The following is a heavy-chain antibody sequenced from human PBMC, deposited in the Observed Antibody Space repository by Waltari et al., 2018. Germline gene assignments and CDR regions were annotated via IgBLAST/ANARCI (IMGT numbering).Heavy chain of an antibody. CDR3: AKSRDGYNCFDY. V-gene: IGHV1-2*02. CDR1: GYTFTVQY. Sequence: VQLVQSGAEVTQPGASVQLSCEASGYTFTVQYIHWVRQAPGQGLEWMGWIHPNSGDTNYAQKFQGRVTMTGDTSINTAYIELSSLRSDDTAIYYCAKSRDGYNCFDYWGQGALVTVSS. D-gene: IGHD5-12*01. CDR2: IHPNSGDT. J-gene: IGHJ4*02.